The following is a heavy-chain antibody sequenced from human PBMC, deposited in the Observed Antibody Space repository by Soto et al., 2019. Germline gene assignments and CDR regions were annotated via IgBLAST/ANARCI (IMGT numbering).Heavy chain of an antibody. Sequence: EVQLVESGGGLVQPGGSLKLSCVASGFTFSGSAMHWVRQASGKGLEWVGRIRSKANSYATAYAASVKGRFTISREDSKSTAYLQMHSLKAEETAEYYCTRRVPSNYGHYFDYWGQGTLVTVGS. V-gene: IGHV3-73*02. J-gene: IGHJ4*02. CDR1: GFTFSGSA. D-gene: IGHD4-4*01. CDR3: TRRVPSNYGHYFDY. CDR2: IRSKANSYAT.